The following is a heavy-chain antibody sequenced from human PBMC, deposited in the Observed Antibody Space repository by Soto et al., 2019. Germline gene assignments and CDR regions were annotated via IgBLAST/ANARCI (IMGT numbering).Heavy chain of an antibody. V-gene: IGHV3-33*01. J-gene: IGHJ6*01. CDR3: AXIRVPAAIINYYYGMDV. CDR2: IWYDGSNK. Sequence: GESLRLSCAASGFTFSSYGMHWVRQAPGKGLEWVAVIWYDGSNKYYADSVKGRFTISRDNSKNTLYLQMNSLRAEDTAVYYCAXIRVPAAIINYYYGMDVWGQGTTVTVSS. CDR1: GFTFSSYG. D-gene: IGHD2-2*01.